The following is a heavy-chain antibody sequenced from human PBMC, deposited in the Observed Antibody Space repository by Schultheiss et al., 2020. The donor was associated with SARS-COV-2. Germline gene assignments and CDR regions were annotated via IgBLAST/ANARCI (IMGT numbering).Heavy chain of an antibody. CDR3: AKHEFYFYYSYMDV. J-gene: IGHJ6*03. CDR1: GFTFSSYA. V-gene: IGHV3-30*04. Sequence: GGSLRLSCAASGFTFSSYAMHWVRQAPGKGLEWVAVMSYDGSDKYYADSVKGRFTISRDNSKNTLYLQLNSLRAEDTAVYYCAKHEFYFYYSYMDVWGKGTTVTVSS. D-gene: IGHD3-10*01. CDR2: MSYDGSDK.